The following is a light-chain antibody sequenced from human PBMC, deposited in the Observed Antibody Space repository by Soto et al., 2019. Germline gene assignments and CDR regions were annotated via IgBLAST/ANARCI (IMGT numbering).Light chain of an antibody. CDR2: WAS. Sequence: DIVMTQSPDSLAVSLGERATINCKSSQSVLYSSNNKNYLAWYQQKPGQTPKLLIYWASTRESGVPDRFSGSGSGTYLTLTISSLQDEDVSVYYCQQYSSAPLTFGGGTQVEIK. J-gene: IGKJ4*01. CDR3: QQYSSAPLT. CDR1: QSVLYSSNNKNY. V-gene: IGKV4-1*01.